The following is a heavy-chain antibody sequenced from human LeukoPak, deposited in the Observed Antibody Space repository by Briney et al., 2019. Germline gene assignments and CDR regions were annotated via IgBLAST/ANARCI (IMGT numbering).Heavy chain of an antibody. CDR1: GYTLTSYG. CDR2: ISGYNGNT. V-gene: IGHV1-18*01. J-gene: IGHJ4*02. D-gene: IGHD3-22*01. Sequence: ASVKVSCKPSGYTLTSYGISAVRHAPGQGLEWMGWISGYNGNTNYAQKLQGRVTMTTDTSTSTGYMELRSLRSDNTAVYYCARGDYDSGGYPFDYWGQGTLVTVSS. CDR3: ARGDYDSGGYPFDY.